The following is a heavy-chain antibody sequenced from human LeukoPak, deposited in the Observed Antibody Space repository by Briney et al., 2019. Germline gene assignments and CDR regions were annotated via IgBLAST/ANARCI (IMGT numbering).Heavy chain of an antibody. V-gene: IGHV4-30-4*01. D-gene: IGHD3-16*02. CDR2: IYYSGST. CDR1: GGSISSGDYY. J-gene: IGHJ4*02. CDR3: ARGPNYVWGSYRYFDY. Sequence: SETLSLTCTVSGGSISSGDYYWSWIRQPPGKGLEWIGYIYYSGSTSYSLSFRSRVTISVSTSKNQFSLKLSSVTAADTAVYYCARGPNYVWGSYRYFDYWGQGTLVTVSS.